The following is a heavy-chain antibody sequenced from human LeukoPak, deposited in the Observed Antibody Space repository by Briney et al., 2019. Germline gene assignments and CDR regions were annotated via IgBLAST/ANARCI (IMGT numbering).Heavy chain of an antibody. CDR3: ARRIRGAPTDH. D-gene: IGHD3-10*01. J-gene: IGHJ4*02. CDR2: MNPNSGNT. V-gene: IGHV1-8*01. Sequence: GASVKVSCKASGYTFTTYDLNWVRQATGQGLEWMGWMNPNSGNTGYAQKSQGRVTMTRNTSISTAYMELNNLTSEDTAVYYCARRIRGAPTDHWGQGTLVTVSS. CDR1: GYTFTTYD.